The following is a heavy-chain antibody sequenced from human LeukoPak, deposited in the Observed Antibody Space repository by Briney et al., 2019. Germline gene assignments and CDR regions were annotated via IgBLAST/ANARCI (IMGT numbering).Heavy chain of an antibody. D-gene: IGHD4-17*01. J-gene: IGHJ4*02. CDR3: ARGGDYGDYGVYY. V-gene: IGHV1-69*13. CDR2: VIPIFGTA. Sequence: ASVKVSCKASGGTFSSYAISWVRQAPGQGLEWMGGVIPIFGTANYAQKFQGRVAITADESTSTAYMELSSLRSEDTAVYYCARGGDYGDYGVYYWGQGTLDTVSS. CDR1: GGTFSSYA.